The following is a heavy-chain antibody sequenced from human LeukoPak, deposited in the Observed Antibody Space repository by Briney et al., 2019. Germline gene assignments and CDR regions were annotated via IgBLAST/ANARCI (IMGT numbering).Heavy chain of an antibody. V-gene: IGHV3-23*01. Sequence: GGSLRLSCAASGFAFNNYAMTWVRQSPGKGLEWVSVISGSGRNTYYADSLKGRFTVSRDNAENSLYLQMNSLRAEDTAVYYCARVMMTTGGGVFDYWGQGTQVTVSS. CDR1: GFAFNNYA. D-gene: IGHD3-3*01. CDR2: ISGSGRNT. J-gene: IGHJ4*02. CDR3: ARVMMTTGGGVFDY.